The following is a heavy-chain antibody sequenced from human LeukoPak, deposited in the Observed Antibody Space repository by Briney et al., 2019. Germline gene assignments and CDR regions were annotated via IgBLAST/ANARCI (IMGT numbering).Heavy chain of an antibody. J-gene: IGHJ6*03. Sequence: PGASVKVSCKASGYTFTSYDINWVRQATGQGLEWMGWMNPNSGNTGYAQKFQGRVTMTRNTSISTAYMELSSLRSEDTAVYYCARVTYYYGSGSPPIYYYYYMDVWGKGTTVTISS. CDR1: GYTFTSYD. V-gene: IGHV1-8*01. CDR2: MNPNSGNT. D-gene: IGHD3-10*01. CDR3: ARVTYYYGSGSPPIYYYYYMDV.